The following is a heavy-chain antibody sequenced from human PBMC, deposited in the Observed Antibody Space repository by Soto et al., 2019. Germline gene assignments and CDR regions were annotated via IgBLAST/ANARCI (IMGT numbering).Heavy chain of an antibody. CDR3: ASLTTVTTISTAKYYYDSSGYYYFDY. J-gene: IGHJ4*02. Sequence: GGSLRLSCAASGFTFSSYSMNWVRQAPGKGLEWVSYISSSSSSTIYYADSVKGRFTISRDNAKNSLYLQMNSLRAEDTAVYYCASLTTVTTISTAKYYYDSSGYYYFDYWGQGTLVTVSS. CDR1: GFTFSSYS. D-gene: IGHD3-22*01. CDR2: ISSSSSSTI. V-gene: IGHV3-48*04.